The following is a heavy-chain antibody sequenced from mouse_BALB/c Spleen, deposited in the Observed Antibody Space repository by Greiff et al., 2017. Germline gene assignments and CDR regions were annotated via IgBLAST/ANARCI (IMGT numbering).Heavy chain of an antibody. CDR1: GYTFTNYW. CDR3: ARSGNYEGYAMDY. Sequence: QVQLQQSGAELVRPGTSVKISCKASGYTFTNYWLGWVKQRPGHGLEWIGDIYPGGGYTNYNEKFKGKATLTADTSSSTAYMQLSSLTSEDSAVYFCARSGNYEGYAMDYWGQGTSVTVSS. CDR2: IYPGGGYT. D-gene: IGHD2-1*01. J-gene: IGHJ4*01. V-gene: IGHV1-63*02.